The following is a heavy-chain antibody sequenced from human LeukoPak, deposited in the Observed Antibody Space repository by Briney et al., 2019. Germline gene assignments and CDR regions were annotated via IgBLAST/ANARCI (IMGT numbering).Heavy chain of an antibody. CDR3: AVVRPPDCSSTSCYMSDAFDS. Sequence: AAVRVSSKPPGGTFSSYAISWVRQAPGQGLEWMGGIIPIFGTANYAQKFQGRVTITTDESTSTAYMELSSLRSEDTAVYYCAVVRPPDCSSTSCYMSDAFDSWGQGTMVTVSS. CDR1: GGTFSSYA. D-gene: IGHD2-2*01. V-gene: IGHV1-69*05. J-gene: IGHJ3*02. CDR2: IIPIFGTA.